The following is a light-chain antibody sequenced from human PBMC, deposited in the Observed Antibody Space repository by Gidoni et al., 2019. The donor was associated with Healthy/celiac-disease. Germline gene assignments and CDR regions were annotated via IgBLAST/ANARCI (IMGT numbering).Light chain of an antibody. CDR2: KDS. J-gene: IGLJ3*02. Sequence: SYELTQPPTVSVSPGQTARITCSADALPQQYAYWYQQKPGQAPVLVIYKDSERPSGIPERFSGSSSGTTVTLTISGVQAEDEADYYCQSADSSGTYWVFGGGTKLTVL. CDR1: ALPQQY. CDR3: QSADSSGTYWV. V-gene: IGLV3-25*03.